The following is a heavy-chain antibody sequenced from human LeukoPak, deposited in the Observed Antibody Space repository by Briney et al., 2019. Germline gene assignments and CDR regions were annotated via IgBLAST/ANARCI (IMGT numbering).Heavy chain of an antibody. Sequence: GESLKTSCKGAGYTFTNYWIGWVRPMPGKGLEWMGIIYPGDSDTRYSPSFQGHVTISADKSISTAYLQWSSLKASDTAMYYCARRYDNSEYFTYWGQGTLVTVSS. J-gene: IGHJ4*02. CDR2: IYPGDSDT. D-gene: IGHD3-22*01. CDR3: ARRYDNSEYFTY. V-gene: IGHV5-51*01. CDR1: GYTFTNYW.